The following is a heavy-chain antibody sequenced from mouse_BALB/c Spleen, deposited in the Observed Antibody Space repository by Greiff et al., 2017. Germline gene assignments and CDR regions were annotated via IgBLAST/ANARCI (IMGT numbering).Heavy chain of an antibody. J-gene: IGHJ1*01. CDR3: ARWGLRCEGFDV. Sequence: EVQLQESGPGLVKPSQSLSLTCTVTGYSITSDYAWNWIRQFPGNKLEWMGYISYSGSTSYNPSLKSRISITRDTSKNQFFLQLNSVTTEDTATYYCARWGLRCEGFDVWGAGTTVTVSS. CDR2: ISYSGST. V-gene: IGHV3-2*02. CDR1: GYSITSDYA. D-gene: IGHD1-1*01.